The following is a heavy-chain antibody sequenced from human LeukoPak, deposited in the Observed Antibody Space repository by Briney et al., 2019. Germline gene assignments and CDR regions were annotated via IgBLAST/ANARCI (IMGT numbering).Heavy chain of an antibody. V-gene: IGHV1-18*01. CDR1: GYTFTSYG. J-gene: IGHJ6*03. Sequence: ASVKVSCKASGYTFTSYGISWVRQAPGQGLEWMGWISAYNGNTNYAQKLQGRVTMTTDTSTSTAYMELRSLRSDDTAVYYCARRGVTTHYYYYMDVWGKGTTVTVSS. CDR3: ARRGVTTHYYYYMDV. CDR2: ISAYNGNT. D-gene: IGHD4-11*01.